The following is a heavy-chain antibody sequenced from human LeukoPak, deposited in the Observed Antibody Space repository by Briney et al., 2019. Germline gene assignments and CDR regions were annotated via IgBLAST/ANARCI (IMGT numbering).Heavy chain of an antibody. D-gene: IGHD2-2*01. CDR1: GFTFSSYW. CDR3: ARDDDCSSTSCSYWFDP. CDR2: IKQDGSEK. Sequence: GGSLRLSCAASGFTFSSYWMSWVRQAPGKGLEWVAHIKQDGSEKYYVDSVKGRFTISRDNAKNSLYLQMNSLRAEVTAVYYCARDDDCSSTSCSYWFDPWGQGTLVTVSS. J-gene: IGHJ5*02. V-gene: IGHV3-7*03.